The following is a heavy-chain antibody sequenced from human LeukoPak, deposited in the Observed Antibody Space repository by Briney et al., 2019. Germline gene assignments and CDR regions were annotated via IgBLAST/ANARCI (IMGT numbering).Heavy chain of an antibody. CDR3: ARILRVTMDRGVTYNWFDP. Sequence: PSETLSLTCTVSGGFISSGGYYWTWIRQHPGKGLEWIGYIYYSGSTYYNPSLKSRVTISVDTSKNQFSLKLSSVTAADTAVYYCARILRVTMDRGVTYNWFDPWGQGTLVTVSS. CDR1: GGFISSGGYY. D-gene: IGHD3-10*01. CDR2: IYYSGST. V-gene: IGHV4-31*03. J-gene: IGHJ5*02.